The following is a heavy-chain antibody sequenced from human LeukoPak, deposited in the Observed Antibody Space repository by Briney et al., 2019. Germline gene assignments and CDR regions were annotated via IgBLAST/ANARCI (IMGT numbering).Heavy chain of an antibody. CDR3: ARATTEAGISASGTAY. J-gene: IGHJ4*02. CDR2: ISNDGGRI. CDR1: GFTFSSLA. V-gene: IGHV3-48*03. D-gene: IGHD6-13*01. Sequence: GGSLRLSCAASGFTFSSLAMSWIRQAPGKGLEWVSEISNDGGRIFYADSVKGRFTISRDNAKNSLYLQMNSLRAEDTAVYYCARATTEAGISASGTAYWGQGTLVTVSS.